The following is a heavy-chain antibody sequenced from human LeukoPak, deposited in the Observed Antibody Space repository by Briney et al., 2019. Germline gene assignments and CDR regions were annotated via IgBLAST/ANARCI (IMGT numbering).Heavy chain of an antibody. D-gene: IGHD3-3*01. CDR2: ISWNSGTI. V-gene: IGHV3-9*01. CDR3: AKDNRGLDFWSGFA. J-gene: IGHJ5*02. CDR1: GFTFDEFA. Sequence: GGSLRLSCAASGFTFDEFALHWVRQVPGKGLEWVSGISWNSGTIDYADSVKGRFTISRDSAKNSLFLQMNSLRPEDTAFYYCAKDNRGLDFWSGFAWGQGTLVTVSS.